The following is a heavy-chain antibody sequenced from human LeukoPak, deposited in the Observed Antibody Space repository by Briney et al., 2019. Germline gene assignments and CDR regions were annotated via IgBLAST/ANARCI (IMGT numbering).Heavy chain of an antibody. Sequence: KPSETLSLTCAVYGGSFSGYYWSWIRQPPGKGLEWIGEINHSGSTNYNPSLKSRVTISVGTSKNQFSLKLSSVTAADTAVYYCASPKPSGWYRGGAFDYWGQGTLVTVSS. CDR1: GGSFSGYY. D-gene: IGHD6-19*01. J-gene: IGHJ4*02. CDR3: ASPKPSGWYRGGAFDY. CDR2: INHSGST. V-gene: IGHV4-34*01.